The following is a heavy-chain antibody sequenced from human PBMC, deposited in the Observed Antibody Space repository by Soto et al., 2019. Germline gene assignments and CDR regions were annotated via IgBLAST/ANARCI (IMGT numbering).Heavy chain of an antibody. CDR1: GFTFSSYA. CDR3: ARMATVTTAGY. Sequence: QVQLVESGGGVVQPGRSLRLSCAASGFTFSSYAMHWVRQAPGKGLEWVAVISYDGSNKYYADSVKGRFTISRDNSKNTLYLQMNSLRADDTAVYYCARMATVTTAGYWGQGTLVTVSS. CDR2: ISYDGSNK. D-gene: IGHD4-17*01. J-gene: IGHJ4*02. V-gene: IGHV3-30-3*01.